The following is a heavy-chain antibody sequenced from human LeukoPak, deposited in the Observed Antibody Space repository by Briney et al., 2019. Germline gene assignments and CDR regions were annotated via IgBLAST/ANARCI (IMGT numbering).Heavy chain of an antibody. V-gene: IGHV1-18*01. CDR3: ARDDGQIWIPQTFDL. D-gene: IGHD3-3*01. Sequence: GASVKVSCKASGYTFTSYGISWVRQAPGQGLEWMGWISTYNDNTNYAEELQGRVTMTTDTSTNTVYMELRSLRSDDTAVYYCARDDGQIWIPQTFDLWGRGTLVTVSS. CDR2: ISTYNDNT. J-gene: IGHJ2*01. CDR1: GYTFTSYG.